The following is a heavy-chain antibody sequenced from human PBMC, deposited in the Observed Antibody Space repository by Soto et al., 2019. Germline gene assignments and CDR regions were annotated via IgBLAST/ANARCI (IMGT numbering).Heavy chain of an antibody. CDR2: IYHSGIT. V-gene: IGHV4-4*02. CDR3: ARDSRTDPLLSPIPLDS. Sequence: PSETLSLTCAVSGGSISGTNWWTWVRQPPGKGLEWIGEIYHSGITTYKSSLKSRLTISVDKSKNQFSLELTSVTAADTAVYYCARDSRTDPLLSPIPLDSWGQGTLVTVSS. D-gene: IGHD3-10*01. CDR1: GGSISGTNW. J-gene: IGHJ4*02.